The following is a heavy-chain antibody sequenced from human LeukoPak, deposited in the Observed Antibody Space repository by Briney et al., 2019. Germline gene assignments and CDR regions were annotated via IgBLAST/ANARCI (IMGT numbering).Heavy chain of an antibody. V-gene: IGHV1-18*01. D-gene: IGHD2-2*02. CDR3: AREPLLYCSSTSCYRGQYNWFDP. CDR1: GYTFTSYG. Sequence: GASVKVSCKASGYTFTSYGISWVRQAPGQGLEWMGWISAYNGNTNYAQKLRGRVTMTTDTSTSTAYMELRSLRSDDTAVYYCAREPLLYCSSTSCYRGQYNWFDPWGQGTLVTVSS. J-gene: IGHJ5*02. CDR2: ISAYNGNT.